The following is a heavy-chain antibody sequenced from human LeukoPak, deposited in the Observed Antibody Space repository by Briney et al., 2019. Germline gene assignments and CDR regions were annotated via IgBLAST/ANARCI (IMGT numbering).Heavy chain of an antibody. V-gene: IGHV4-61*05. Sequence: PSETLSLTCTVSGGSISSSSYYWGWIRQPPGKGLEWIGYIYYSGSTNYNPSLKSRVTISVDTSKNQFSLKLSSVTAADTAVYYCARVPICGYSYVSYYFDYWGQGTLVTVSS. J-gene: IGHJ4*02. CDR1: GGSISSSSYY. CDR3: ARVPICGYSYVSYYFDY. CDR2: IYYSGST. D-gene: IGHD5-18*01.